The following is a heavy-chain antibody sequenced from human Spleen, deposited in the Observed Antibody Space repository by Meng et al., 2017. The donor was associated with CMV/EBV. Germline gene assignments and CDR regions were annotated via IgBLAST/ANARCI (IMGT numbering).Heavy chain of an antibody. Sequence: YAISWGRQAPGQGLEWMGGIITIFGTANYAQKFQGRVTITTDESTSTAYMELSSLISEDTAVYYCARGWGVVVPAAYRHSNLYKWFDPWGQGTLVTVSS. CDR3: ARGWGVVVPAAYRHSNLYKWFDP. V-gene: IGHV1-69*05. J-gene: IGHJ5*02. CDR2: IITIFGTA. D-gene: IGHD2-2*01. CDR1: YA.